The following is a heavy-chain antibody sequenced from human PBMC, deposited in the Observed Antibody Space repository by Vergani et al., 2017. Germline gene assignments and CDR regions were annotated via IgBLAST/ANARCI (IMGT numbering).Heavy chain of an antibody. CDR2: IYYSGST. CDR3: ASHGDRERVPPSYYMDV. CDR1: GGSISSGDYY. V-gene: IGHV4-30-4*01. D-gene: IGHD4-17*01. Sequence: QVQLQESGPGLVKPSQTLSLTCTVSGGSISSGDYYWSWIRQPPGKGLEWIGYIYYSGSTYYNPSLKSRVTISVDTSKNQFSLKLSSVTAADTAVYYWASHGDRERVPPSYYMDVGGEGTTVTVSS. J-gene: IGHJ6*03.